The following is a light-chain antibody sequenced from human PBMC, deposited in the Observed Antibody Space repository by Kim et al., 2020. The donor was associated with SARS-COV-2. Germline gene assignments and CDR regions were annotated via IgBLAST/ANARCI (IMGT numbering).Light chain of an antibody. V-gene: IGLV3-9*01. Sequence: SYELTQPLSVSVALGQTARITCGGNNIGSKNVHWYQQKPGQAPVLVIYRDSNRPSGIPERFSGSNSGNTATLTISRAQAGDEADYYCQVWDSRGVFGGGT. CDR1: NIGSKN. J-gene: IGLJ3*02. CDR3: QVWDSRGV. CDR2: RDS.